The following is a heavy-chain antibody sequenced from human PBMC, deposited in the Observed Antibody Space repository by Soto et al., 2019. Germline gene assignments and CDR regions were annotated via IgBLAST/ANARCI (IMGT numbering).Heavy chain of an antibody. CDR3: ARVAY. J-gene: IGHJ4*02. Sequence: GGSLRLSXEASGFTFSRVGMNWVRQVPGKGLEWVASISSASSETWYADSVKGRFIISRDNAQNSLFLQMNTLRPEDSAIYYCARVAYWGPGTQVTVSS. CDR1: GFTFSRVG. V-gene: IGHV3-21*04. CDR2: ISSASSET.